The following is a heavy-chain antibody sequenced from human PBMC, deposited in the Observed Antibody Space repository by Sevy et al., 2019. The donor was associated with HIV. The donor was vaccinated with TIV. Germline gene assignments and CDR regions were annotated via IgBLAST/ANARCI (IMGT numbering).Heavy chain of an antibody. D-gene: IGHD3-3*01. CDR1: GYTFTSYG. V-gene: IGHV1-18*01. Sequence: ASVKVSCKASGYTFTSYGISWVRQAPGQGLEWMGRISAYNGNTNYAQKLQGRVTMTTDTSTSTAYMELRSLRSDDTAVYYCARDTPYYDFWSGWEVLGYYGMDVWGQGTTVTVSS. CDR3: ARDTPYYDFWSGWEVLGYYGMDV. CDR2: ISAYNGNT. J-gene: IGHJ6*02.